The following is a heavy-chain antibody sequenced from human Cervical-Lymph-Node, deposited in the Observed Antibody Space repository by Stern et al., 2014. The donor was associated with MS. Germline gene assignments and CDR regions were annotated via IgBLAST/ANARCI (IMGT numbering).Heavy chain of an antibody. CDR2: ISWNSNTK. J-gene: IGHJ6*02. CDR3: VKDVSSSLEYYFGMDV. CDR1: GLTFEDHA. V-gene: IGHV3-9*01. Sequence: EVKLVESGGGMVQPGRSLRLSCVATGLTFEDHAMHWVRRAAGKGLEWVSGISWNSNTKAYASSVKGRFNISRDNAKNALYLQMDSLRAEDTALYYCVKDVSSSLEYYFGMDVWGQGTAVAVSS. D-gene: IGHD6-6*01.